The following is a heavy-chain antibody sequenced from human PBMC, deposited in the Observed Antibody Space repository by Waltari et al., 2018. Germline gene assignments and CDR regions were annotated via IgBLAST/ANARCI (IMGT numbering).Heavy chain of an antibody. Sequence: EMQLVESGGGLVQPGGSLRLSCSVSGVNIANYTMHWVRQAPGKGLEHVSAITSNGVGTYYTDSVKGRFTISRDNSKNTLYLQMSSLKTDDTAVYYCVKIADYWGQGTLVTVSS. CDR2: ITSNGVGT. V-gene: IGHV3-64D*08. J-gene: IGHJ4*02. CDR3: VKIADY. CDR1: GVNIANYT.